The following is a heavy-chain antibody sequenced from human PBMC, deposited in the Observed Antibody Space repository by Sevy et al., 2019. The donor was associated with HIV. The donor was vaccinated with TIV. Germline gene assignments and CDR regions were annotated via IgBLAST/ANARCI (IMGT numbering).Heavy chain of an antibody. J-gene: IGHJ4*02. CDR1: GASITSYY. CDR2: IGSSGPG. D-gene: IGHD3-9*01. CDR3: ARSRYYFDS. Sequence: SETLSLTCNVSGASITSYYWSWSRQPPGKGLEWVGDIGSSGPGNYNPSLKSRVTLSVDTTKSHFSLKLRSVTAVDTAVYYCARSRYYFDSWGQGALVTVSS. V-gene: IGHV4-4*08.